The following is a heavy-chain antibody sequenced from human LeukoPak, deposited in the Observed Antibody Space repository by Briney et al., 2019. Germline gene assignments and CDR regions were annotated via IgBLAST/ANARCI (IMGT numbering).Heavy chain of an antibody. CDR2: ISAYNGNT. CDR3: ARAGVWFGELTHPIDY. D-gene: IGHD3-10*01. V-gene: IGHV1-18*01. CDR1: GYTFTSYG. J-gene: IGHJ4*02. Sequence: ASVKVSCKASGYTFTSYGISWVRQAPGQGLEWMGWISAYNGNTNYAQKLQGRVTMTTDTSTSTAYMELRSLRSDDTAVYYCARAGVWFGELTHPIDYWGQGTLVTVSS.